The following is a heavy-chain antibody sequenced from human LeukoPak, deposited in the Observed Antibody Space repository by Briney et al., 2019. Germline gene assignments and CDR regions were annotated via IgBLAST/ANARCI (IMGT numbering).Heavy chain of an antibody. V-gene: IGHV4-31*03. CDR2: IYYSGST. CDR3: ARVGAIAEEYFDY. D-gene: IGHD1-26*01. CDR1: GGSISSGGYF. J-gene: IGHJ4*02. Sequence: ASETLSLTCTVSGGSISSGGYFWSWIRQHPRRGLEWNGYIYYSGSTYYNPSLKSRVTISADTTKNQFSLKLSSVTAADTAVYYCARVGAIAEEYFDYWGQGTLVTVSS.